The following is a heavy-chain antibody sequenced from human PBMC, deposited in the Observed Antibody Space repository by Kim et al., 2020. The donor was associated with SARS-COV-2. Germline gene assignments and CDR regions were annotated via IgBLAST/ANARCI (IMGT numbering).Heavy chain of an antibody. V-gene: IGHV3-30*02. D-gene: IGHD6-13*01. CDR3: AKNCIAAAGIIWYFDL. J-gene: IGHJ2*01. Sequence: SVKGRFTIYTDNSKNPLYLQMSSVRAEDTAVYYCAKNCIAAAGIIWYFDLWGRGTLVTVSS.